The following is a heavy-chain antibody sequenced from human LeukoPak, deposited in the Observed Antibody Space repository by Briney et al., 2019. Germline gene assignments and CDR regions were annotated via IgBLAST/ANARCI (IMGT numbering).Heavy chain of an antibody. V-gene: IGHV1-3*01. J-gene: IGHJ3*02. CDR2: INAGNGNT. CDR1: GYTFTSYA. Sequence: ASVKVSCKASGYTFTSYAMHWVRQAPGQRLEWMGWINAGNGNTKYSQKFQGRVTITRDTSASTAYIELSSLRSEDTAVYYCHGSGSPSDAFDIWGQGTMVTVSS. D-gene: IGHD3-10*01. CDR3: HGSGSPSDAFDI.